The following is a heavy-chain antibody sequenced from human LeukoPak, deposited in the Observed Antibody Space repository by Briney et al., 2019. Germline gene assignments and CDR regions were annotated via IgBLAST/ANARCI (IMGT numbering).Heavy chain of an antibody. Sequence: SVKVSCKASGGTFSSYTISWVRQAPGQGLEWMGRIIPILGIANYAQKFQGRVTITADKSTSTAYMELSSLRSEDTAVYYCAAKICSSTSCYNNWFDPWGQGTLVTVSS. CDR2: IIPILGIA. J-gene: IGHJ5*02. CDR1: GGTFSSYT. D-gene: IGHD2-2*02. CDR3: AAKICSSTSCYNNWFDP. V-gene: IGHV1-69*02.